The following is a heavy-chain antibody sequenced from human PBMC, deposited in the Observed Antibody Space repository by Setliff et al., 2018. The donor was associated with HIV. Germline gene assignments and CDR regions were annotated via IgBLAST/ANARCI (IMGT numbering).Heavy chain of an antibody. D-gene: IGHD2-8*01. Sequence: PSETLSLTCTVSGGSMTNYWSWIRQPPGKGLEFIGHIHTSGSTIYNPSLKSRLTITIDTYRNQFSLKLTSVTAADTAVYYCAKFYCPHGVCYGFDIWGQGTMVTVSS. CDR2: IHTSGST. V-gene: IGHV4-4*09. CDR3: AKFYCPHGVCYGFDI. J-gene: IGHJ3*02. CDR1: GGSMTNY.